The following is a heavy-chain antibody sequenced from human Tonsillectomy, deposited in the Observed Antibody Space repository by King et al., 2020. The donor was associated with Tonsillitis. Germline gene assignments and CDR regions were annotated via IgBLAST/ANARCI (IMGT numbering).Heavy chain of an antibody. CDR2: IYYSGTT. Sequence: LQLQESGPGLVKPSETLSLTCTVSGGSISSSSYYWGWIRQPPGKGLEWIGNIYYSGTTYYNPSLKSRVTISVDTSKNRFSLKLSSVTAADTAVYYCASLLFGYGSGVPLWYFDLWGRGTLVTVSS. D-gene: IGHD3-10*01. CDR1: GGSISSSSYY. J-gene: IGHJ2*01. CDR3: ASLLFGYGSGVPLWYFDL. V-gene: IGHV4-39*01.